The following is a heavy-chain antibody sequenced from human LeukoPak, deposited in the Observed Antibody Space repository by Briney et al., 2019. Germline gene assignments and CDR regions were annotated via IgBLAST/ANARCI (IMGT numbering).Heavy chain of an antibody. CDR3: ARDGEYGTGSYYRGSFDY. CDR1: GYSFTAFY. V-gene: IGHV1-2*02. Sequence: ASVKVSCKASGYSFTAFYIHWVRQAPGQGLEWMGWIHPRSGDTRYAQKFQGRVTMARDTSISTVYMGLSSLGSDDTAVYYCARDGEYGTGSYYRGSFDYWGQGILVTVSS. J-gene: IGHJ4*02. CDR2: IHPRSGDT. D-gene: IGHD3-10*01.